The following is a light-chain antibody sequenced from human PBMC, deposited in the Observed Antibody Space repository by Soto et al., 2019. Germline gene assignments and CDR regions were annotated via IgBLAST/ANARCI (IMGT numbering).Light chain of an antibody. J-gene: IGKJ2*01. V-gene: IGKV3-20*01. CDR2: AAS. CDR1: RSFASSY. Sequence: EIVFTQSPVTLSFSPGDRPTLSCRASRSFASSYLGWYQQKPGQAPRLLIYAASTGATGIPDRFSGSGSARDWRLTIIIPGPEDSALYNRQHYDMSPESTVGQRTKVDI. CDR3: QHYDMSPEST.